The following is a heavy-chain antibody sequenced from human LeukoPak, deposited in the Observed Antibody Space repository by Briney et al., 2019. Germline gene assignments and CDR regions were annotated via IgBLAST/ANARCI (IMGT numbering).Heavy chain of an antibody. J-gene: IGHJ5*02. V-gene: IGHV4-34*01. CDR2: INHSGST. CDR1: GGSFSGYY. CDR3: ARVDGNWFDP. Sequence: SETLSLTCAVYGGSFSGYYWSWIRQPPGKGLEWIGEINHSGSTYYNPSLKSRVTISVDRSKNQFSLKLSSVTAADTAVYYCARVDGNWFDPWGQGTLVTVSS.